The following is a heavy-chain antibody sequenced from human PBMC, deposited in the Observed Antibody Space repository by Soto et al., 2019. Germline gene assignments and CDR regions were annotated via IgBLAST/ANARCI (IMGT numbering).Heavy chain of an antibody. D-gene: IGHD6-13*01. CDR2: IYYSGST. CDR1: GGSISSYY. J-gene: IGHJ6*03. CDR3: ARAPGEAAAGYYYYYMDV. V-gene: IGHV4-59*01. Sequence: SETLSLTCTVSGGSISSYYWSWIRQPPGKGLEWIGYIYYSGSTNYNPSLKSRVTISVDTSKNQFSLKLSSVTAADTAVYYCARAPGEAAAGYYYYYMDVWGKGTTVTVSS.